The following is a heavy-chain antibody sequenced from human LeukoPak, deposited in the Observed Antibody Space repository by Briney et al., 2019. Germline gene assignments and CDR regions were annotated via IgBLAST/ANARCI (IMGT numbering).Heavy chain of an antibody. J-gene: IGHJ4*02. CDR2: ISYDGSNK. D-gene: IGHD1-26*01. CDR3: ARESEYSGSYYVSDY. CDR1: GFTFSSYA. Sequence: GGSLRLSCAASGFTFSSYAMHWVRQAPGKGLEWVAVISYDGSNKYYADSVKGRFTISRDNSKNTLYLQMNSLRAEDTAVYYCARESEYSGSYYVSDYWGQGTLVTVSS. V-gene: IGHV3-30-3*01.